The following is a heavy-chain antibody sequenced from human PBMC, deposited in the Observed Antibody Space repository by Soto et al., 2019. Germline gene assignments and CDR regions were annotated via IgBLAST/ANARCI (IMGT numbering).Heavy chain of an antibody. CDR3: AREGGGGYCISTSCYPVNYYGMDV. V-gene: IGHV4-61*05. Sequence: SETLSLTCTVSGGSISSSTYFWGWIRQPPGKGLEWIGYIYYSGSTNYNPSLKSRVTISVDTSKNQFSLKLSSVTAADTAVYYCAREGGGGYCISTSCYPVNYYGMDVWGQGTTVTSP. CDR1: GGSISSSTYF. CDR2: IYYSGST. J-gene: IGHJ6*02. D-gene: IGHD2-2*03.